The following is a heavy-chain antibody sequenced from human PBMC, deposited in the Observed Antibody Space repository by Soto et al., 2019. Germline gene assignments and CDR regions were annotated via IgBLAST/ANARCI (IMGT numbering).Heavy chain of an antibody. J-gene: IGHJ3*02. Sequence: QVQLQESGPGLVKPSETLSLTCTVSGGSISSYYWSWIRQPPGKGLEWIGYIYYSGSTNYNPSLKCRVTTSVDTSKNQLSLKLSSVTAAYTAVDYCARWTTVTTERFDAVDIWGPGTMVTVSS. CDR3: ARWTTVTTERFDAVDI. D-gene: IGHD4-17*01. V-gene: IGHV4-59*01. CDR1: GGSISSYY. CDR2: IYYSGST.